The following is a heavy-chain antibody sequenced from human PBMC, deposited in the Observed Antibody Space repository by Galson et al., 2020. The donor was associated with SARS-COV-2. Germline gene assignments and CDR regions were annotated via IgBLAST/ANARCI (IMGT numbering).Heavy chain of an antibody. CDR1: GGTFSSYA. D-gene: IGHD6-13*01. CDR2: LIPIFGTA. J-gene: IGHJ6*02. V-gene: IGHV1-69*13. CDR3: ARDDALEPAAGPTNTYYFYYYGMDV. Sequence: SVTVSCKAYGGTFSSYAISWVRQAPAHGLEWMVGLIPIFGTANYAQKFQGRVTTTADEYTSTAYMELSSLRSEDTAVYYCARDDALEPAAGPTNTYYFYYYGMDVWGQGTTVTVSS.